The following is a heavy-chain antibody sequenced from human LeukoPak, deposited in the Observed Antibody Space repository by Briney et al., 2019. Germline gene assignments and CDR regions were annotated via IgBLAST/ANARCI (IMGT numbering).Heavy chain of an antibody. CDR3: ARGRGYDGSGYYYGFFDY. V-gene: IGHV3-33*08. D-gene: IGHD3-22*01. J-gene: IGHJ4*02. CDR1: GFTFSDYY. CDR2: IWYDGSDK. Sequence: PGGSLRLSCAASGFTFSDYYISWVRQAPGKGLEWVAVIWYDGSDKYHADSVKGRFTISRDNSKNTLYLQMNSLRAEDTAVYYCARGRGYDGSGYYYGFFDYWGQGTLVTVSS.